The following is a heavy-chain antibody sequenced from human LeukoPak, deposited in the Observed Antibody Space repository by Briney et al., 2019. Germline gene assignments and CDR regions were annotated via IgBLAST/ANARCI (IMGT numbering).Heavy chain of an antibody. J-gene: IGHJ2*01. Sequence: ASVKVSCKVSGYTLTELSIHWVRQVPEKGLAWMGGFDPEDGETIYAQKFQGRVTMTEDTSTDTAYMELSSLRSEDAAVSYFATVLRPSYYYDSSGYDWYFDIWGRGTLVTVSS. D-gene: IGHD3-22*01. CDR1: GYTLTELS. CDR3: ATVLRPSYYYDSSGYDWYFDI. CDR2: FDPEDGET. V-gene: IGHV1-24*01.